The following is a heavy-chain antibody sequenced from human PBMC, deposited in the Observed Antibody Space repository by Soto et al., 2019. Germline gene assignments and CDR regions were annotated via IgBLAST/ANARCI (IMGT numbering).Heavy chain of an antibody. V-gene: IGHV3-15*01. J-gene: IGHJ4*02. CDR3: TTGYGSDWYG. D-gene: IGHD6-19*01. Sequence: EVQLVESGGGLVKPGGSLRLSCAASGLTLDSAWVNWVRQAPGKGLEWVAQAKRKAAGGAIDYAAPVKGRFIISRDDSKNMAYLQMNSLKIEDTALYYCTTGYGSDWYGWGQGTLVTVSS. CDR2: AKRKAAGGAI. CDR1: GLTLDSAW.